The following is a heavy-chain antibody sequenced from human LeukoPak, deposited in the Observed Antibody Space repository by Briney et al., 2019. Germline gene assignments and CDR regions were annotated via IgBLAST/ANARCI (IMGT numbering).Heavy chain of an antibody. J-gene: IGHJ4*02. D-gene: IGHD2-8*01. CDR2: IRSKTYGGTT. CDR1: GFTFGDYA. Sequence: SGRSLRLSCTASGFTFGDYAMSWFRQAPGKGLEWVGFIRSKTYGGTTEYAVSVKGRFTISRDDSKSIAYLQMDSLKTEDTAVYYCTKVYCTNGVCFDYWGQGTLVTVSS. V-gene: IGHV3-49*03. CDR3: TKVYCTNGVCFDY.